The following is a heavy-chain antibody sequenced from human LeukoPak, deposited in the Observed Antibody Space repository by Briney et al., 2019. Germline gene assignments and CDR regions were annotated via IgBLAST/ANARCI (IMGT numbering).Heavy chain of an antibody. V-gene: IGHV1-69*05. CDR3: ARAWISSRGFDP. CDR2: IIPIFGTA. CDR1: GGTFSSYA. Sequence: SVKVSCKASGGTFSSYAISWVRQAPGQGLEWMGGIIPIFGTANYAQKLQGRVTMTTDTSTSTAYMELRSLRSDDTAVYYCARAWISSRGFDPWGQGTLVTVSS. D-gene: IGHD6-13*01. J-gene: IGHJ5*02.